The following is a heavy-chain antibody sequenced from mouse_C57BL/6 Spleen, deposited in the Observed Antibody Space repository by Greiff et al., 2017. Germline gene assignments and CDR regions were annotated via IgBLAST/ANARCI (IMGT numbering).Heavy chain of an antibody. Sequence: QVQLQQPGAELVMPGASVKLSCKASGYTFTSYWMHWVKQRPGQGLEWIGEIDPSDSYTNYNQQFKGKSTLTVDKSSSTAYMQISSLTSEDSAVYYCARLGGYLWYFDVWGTGTTVTVSS. V-gene: IGHV1-69*01. CDR3: ARLGGYLWYFDV. CDR2: IDPSDSYT. CDR1: GYTFTSYW. D-gene: IGHD2-2*01. J-gene: IGHJ1*03.